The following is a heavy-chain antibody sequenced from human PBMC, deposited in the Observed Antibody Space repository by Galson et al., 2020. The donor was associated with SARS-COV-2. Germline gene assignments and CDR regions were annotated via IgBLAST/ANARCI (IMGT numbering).Heavy chain of an antibody. Sequence: SETLSLTCTVSGGSISSSSYYWGWIRQPPGKGLEWIGSIYYSGSTYYNPSLKSRVTISVDTSKNQFSLKLSSVTTADTAVYYCARDGYYGDYAFDIWGQGTMVTVSS. CDR2: IYYSGST. J-gene: IGHJ3*02. D-gene: IGHD4-17*01. CDR3: ARDGYYGDYAFDI. V-gene: IGHV4-39*07. CDR1: GGSISSSSYY.